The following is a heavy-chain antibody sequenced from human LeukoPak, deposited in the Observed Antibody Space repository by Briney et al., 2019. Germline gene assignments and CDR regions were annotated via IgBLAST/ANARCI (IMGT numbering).Heavy chain of an antibody. Sequence: SETLSLTCTVSGYSISSGYYWGWIRQPPGKGLEWIGSIYHSGSTYYNPSLKSRVTISVDTSKNQFSLKLRSVTAADTAVYYCARKHITYDYVWGSYRRVFDYWGQGTLVTVSS. D-gene: IGHD3-16*02. CDR1: GYSISSGYY. CDR2: IYHSGST. J-gene: IGHJ4*02. CDR3: ARKHITYDYVWGSYRRVFDY. V-gene: IGHV4-38-2*02.